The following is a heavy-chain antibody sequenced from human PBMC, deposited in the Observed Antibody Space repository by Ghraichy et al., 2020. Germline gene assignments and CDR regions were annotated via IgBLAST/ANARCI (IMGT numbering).Heavy chain of an antibody. J-gene: IGHJ2*01. CDR3: ARDFEDYCSSPTCYVATGYFDL. Sequence: ASVKVSCKAFGYTFTGYYLHWVRQARGQGLEWMGYINPKSGGTNYAQKFQGRVTMTRDTSISTAYMELSSLRSDDTAEYYCARDFEDYCSSPTCYVATGYFDLWGRGTLVSVSS. CDR1: GYTFTGYY. CDR2: INPKSGGT. D-gene: IGHD2-2*01. V-gene: IGHV1-2*02.